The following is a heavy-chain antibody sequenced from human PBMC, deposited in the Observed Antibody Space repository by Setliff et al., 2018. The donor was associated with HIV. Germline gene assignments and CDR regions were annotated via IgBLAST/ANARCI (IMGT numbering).Heavy chain of an antibody. D-gene: IGHD3-10*02. Sequence: SETLSLTCNVSDGSITSTSYYWGWIRQSPGRGLEWIGSVYNSGRTYYNPSLKSRLTISVDTSRNQFSLSLSLVTAADTAVYFCARSGSYVGPIQHWGQGTLVTVSS. CDR2: VYNSGRT. J-gene: IGHJ1*01. CDR3: ARSGSYVGPIQH. V-gene: IGHV4-39*07. CDR1: DGSITSTSYY.